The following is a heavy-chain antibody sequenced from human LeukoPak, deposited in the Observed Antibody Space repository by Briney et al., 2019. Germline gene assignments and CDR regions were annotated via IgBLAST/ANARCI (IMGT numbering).Heavy chain of an antibody. J-gene: IGHJ4*02. CDR3: ASTPEQWLIYFDY. D-gene: IGHD6-19*01. Sequence: GASVKVSCKASGGTFSSYTISWVRQAPGQGLEWMGGISPIFGTANYAQKFQGGVTITADKSTSTAYMELSSLRSEDTAVYYCASTPEQWLIYFDYWGQGTLVTVSS. CDR2: ISPIFGTA. CDR1: GGTFSSYT. V-gene: IGHV1-69*06.